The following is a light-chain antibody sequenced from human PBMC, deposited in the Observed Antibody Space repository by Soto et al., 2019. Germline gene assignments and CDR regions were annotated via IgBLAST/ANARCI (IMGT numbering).Light chain of an antibody. V-gene: IGKV3-20*01. J-gene: IGKJ5*01. Sequence: PEGRSTLSCRASQRVGRRLAWYQHRPGQSPRLLISGASMRASGVPVRFRGSGSGTDFTLTISRLEPEDFAVYYCQHYGETPITFGLGTRLEI. CDR1: QRVGRR. CDR2: GAS. CDR3: QHYGETPIT.